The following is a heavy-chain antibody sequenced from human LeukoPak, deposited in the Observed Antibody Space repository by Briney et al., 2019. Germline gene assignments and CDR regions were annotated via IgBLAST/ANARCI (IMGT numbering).Heavy chain of an antibody. J-gene: IGHJ4*02. CDR1: GGSISGYY. CDR2: INHSGST. V-gene: IGHV4-34*01. CDR3: ADYGDYVN. Sequence: SETLSLTCTVSGGSISGYYWSWIRQPPGKGLEWIGEINHSGSTNYNPSLKSRVTISVDTSKNQFSLKLSSVTAADTAVYYCADYGDYVNWGQGTLVTVSS. D-gene: IGHD4-17*01.